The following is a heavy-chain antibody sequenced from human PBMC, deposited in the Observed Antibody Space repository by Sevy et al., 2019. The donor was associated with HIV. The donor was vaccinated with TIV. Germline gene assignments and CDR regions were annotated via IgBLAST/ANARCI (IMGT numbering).Heavy chain of an antibody. CDR1: GFIFGSYA. V-gene: IGHV3-30-3*01. CDR2: ISYDGSHK. Sequence: GGSLRLSCAASGFIFGSYAMNWVRQAPGKGLEWVAVISYDGSHKYYEDSVKGRFTISRDSSNNTLYLQMHSLRTDDTAVYYCARDPGSSWSSFDYWGQGTLVTVSS. J-gene: IGHJ4*02. CDR3: ARDPGSSWSSFDY. D-gene: IGHD6-13*01.